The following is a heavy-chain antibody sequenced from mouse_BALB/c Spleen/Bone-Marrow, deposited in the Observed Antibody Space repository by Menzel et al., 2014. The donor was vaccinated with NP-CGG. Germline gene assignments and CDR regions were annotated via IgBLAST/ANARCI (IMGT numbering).Heavy chain of an antibody. Sequence: QVQLQQSGAELAKPGASVKMSCKAPGYTFSTYWMHWVKQRPGQGLEWIGYINPTTDYTEYDQKFKDKATLTADRSSSTAYMQLSSLTSEDSAVYYCARDVDYWGQGTTLTVSS. CDR2: INPTTDYT. CDR3: ARDVDY. J-gene: IGHJ2*01. V-gene: IGHV1-7*01. CDR1: GYTFSTYW.